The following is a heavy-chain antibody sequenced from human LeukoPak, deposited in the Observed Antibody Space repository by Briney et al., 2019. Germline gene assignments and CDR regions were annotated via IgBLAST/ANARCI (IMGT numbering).Heavy chain of an antibody. Sequence: GSLRLSCAASGFTFSSYGMHWVRQAPGKGLEWVAVISYDGSNKYYADSVKGRFTTSRDNSQNTLYLQMNSLRAEDTAVYYCAKNRPFDYWGQGTLVTVSS. CDR2: ISYDGSNK. CDR3: AKNRPFDY. V-gene: IGHV3-30*18. J-gene: IGHJ4*02. D-gene: IGHD6-6*01. CDR1: GFTFSSYG.